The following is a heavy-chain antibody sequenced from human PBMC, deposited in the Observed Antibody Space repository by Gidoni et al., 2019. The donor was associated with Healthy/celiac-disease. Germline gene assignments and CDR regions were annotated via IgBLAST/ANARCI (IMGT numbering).Heavy chain of an antibody. J-gene: IGHJ6*02. CDR1: GYTFTSYA. CDR2: INAGNGNT. D-gene: IGHD6-13*01. V-gene: IGHV1-3*01. Sequence: QVQLVQSGAEVKKPGASVKVSCKASGYTFTSYAMHWVRQAPGQRLEWMGWINAGNGNTKYSQKCQGRVTITRDTSASTAYMELSSLRSEDTAVYYCAREDRRYSSSWPHTAFYYYGMDVWGQGTTVTVSS. CDR3: AREDRRYSSSWPHTAFYYYGMDV.